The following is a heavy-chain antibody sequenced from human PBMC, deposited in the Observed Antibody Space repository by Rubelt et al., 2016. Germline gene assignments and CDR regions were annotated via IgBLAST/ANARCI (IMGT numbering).Heavy chain of an antibody. J-gene: IGHJ5*02. CDR3: TKAGGTGWCDP. CDR1: GFTVTNKY. V-gene: IGHV3-66*01. CDR2: IYTGGSP. Sequence: EVQLLESGGGLVQPGGSLRLSCAASGFTVTNKYMGWARRAPGKGLEWVSVIYTGGSPYYTDTVKGRFTISRASSKKTLYVLMNSLRAGDTAVYHCTKAGGTGWCDPWGQGTQVTVSS. D-gene: IGHD3-16*01.